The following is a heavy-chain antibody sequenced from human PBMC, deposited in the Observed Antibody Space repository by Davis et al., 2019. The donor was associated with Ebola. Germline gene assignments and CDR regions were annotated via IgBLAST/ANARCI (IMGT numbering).Heavy chain of an antibody. CDR1: GFSLSTSGVG. CDR3: AHRPDYGGNIGGFNWFDP. Sequence: SGPTLVKPTQTLTLTCTFSGFSLSTSGVGVGWIRQPPGKALEWLALIYWDDDKRYSPSLKSRLTITKDTSKNQVVLTMTNMDPVDTATYYCAHRPDYGGNIGGFNWFDPWGQGTLVTVSS. V-gene: IGHV2-5*02. CDR2: IYWDDDK. D-gene: IGHD4-23*01. J-gene: IGHJ5*02.